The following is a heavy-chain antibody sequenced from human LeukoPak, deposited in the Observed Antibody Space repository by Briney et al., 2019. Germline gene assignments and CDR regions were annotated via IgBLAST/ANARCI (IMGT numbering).Heavy chain of an antibody. V-gene: IGHV4-39*07. CDR1: GGSITTSSYY. CDR2: IYYSGST. Sequence: SETLSLTCTVSGGSITTSSYYWGWIRQPPGKGLEWIGIIYYSGSTYYNPSLKSRVTISVDKSKNQVSLKLSSVTAADTTVYYCARGLHSTMPYWGYWGQGTLVTVSS. D-gene: IGHD2-2*01. CDR3: ARGLHSTMPYWGY. J-gene: IGHJ4*02.